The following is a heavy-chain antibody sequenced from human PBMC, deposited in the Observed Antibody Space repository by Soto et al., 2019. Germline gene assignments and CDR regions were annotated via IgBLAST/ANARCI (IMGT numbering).Heavy chain of an antibody. Sequence: QVQLLQSGAEVKKPGSSVKVSCKASGATFSSFAFSWVRQAPGQGLEWMGVIIPIFDTIKFAQKFQGRVTFTADDSTNTSHMELNSLTSDDTAVYYCARGGTSGWLKGAYDVWGQGTMVTVSS. CDR2: IIPIFDTI. D-gene: IGHD6-19*01. CDR3: ARGGTSGWLKGAYDV. J-gene: IGHJ3*01. CDR1: GATFSSFA. V-gene: IGHV1-69*01.